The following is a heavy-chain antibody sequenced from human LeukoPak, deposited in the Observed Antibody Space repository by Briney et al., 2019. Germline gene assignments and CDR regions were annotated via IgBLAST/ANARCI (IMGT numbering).Heavy chain of an antibody. CDR2: INTNDGNP. J-gene: IGHJ3*02. Sequence: ASVKVSCKASGYTFTSYDINWVRQAPGQGLEWMGWINTNDGNPTYAQDFTGRFVFSLDTSVNTVYLQINSLKAEDTAVYYCARVIAAAGFKGDAFDIWGQGTMVTVSS. D-gene: IGHD6-13*01. CDR1: GYTFTSYD. CDR3: ARVIAAAGFKGDAFDI. V-gene: IGHV7-4-1*02.